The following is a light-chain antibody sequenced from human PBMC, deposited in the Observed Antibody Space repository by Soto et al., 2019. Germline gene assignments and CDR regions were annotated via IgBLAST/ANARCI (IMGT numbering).Light chain of an antibody. CDR2: DVT. CDR1: SRDVGAYNY. J-gene: IGLJ1*01. V-gene: IGLV2-8*01. CDR3: CSYAGGNKFV. Sequence: QSVLAQPPSASGSPGQSVTISCTGTSRDVGAYNYVSWYQQLPGKAPKLMIYDVTKRPSGVPDRFSGSKSGNTASLTVSGLQAEDEAAYTCCSYAGGNKFVSGTGTQ.